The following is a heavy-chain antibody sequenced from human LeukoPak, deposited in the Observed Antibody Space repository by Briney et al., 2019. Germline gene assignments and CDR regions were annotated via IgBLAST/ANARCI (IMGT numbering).Heavy chain of an antibody. D-gene: IGHD1-1*01. Sequence: GGSLRLSCAASGFTFSSYAMHWVRQAPGKGLEWVAAISYDGSNKYSADSVKGRFTISRDNSKNTLYLQMNSLRDEDTSVYYCARDLANIHTTGSPYDAFDIWGQGTMVTVSS. J-gene: IGHJ3*02. CDR2: ISYDGSNK. V-gene: IGHV3-30*04. CDR3: ARDLANIHTTGSPYDAFDI. CDR1: GFTFSSYA.